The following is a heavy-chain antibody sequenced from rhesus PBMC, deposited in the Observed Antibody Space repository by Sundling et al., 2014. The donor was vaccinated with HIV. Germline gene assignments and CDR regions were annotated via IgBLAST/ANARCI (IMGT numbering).Heavy chain of an antibody. J-gene: IGHJ4*01. V-gene: IGHV4-122*02. CDR1: GASISSHY. CDR3: ATSVLDFDY. D-gene: IGHD2-39*01. CDR2: ITYTGSS. Sequence: QVQLQESGPGLVKPSETLPLTCAVSGASISSHYWSWIRQPPGKGLEWIAYITYTGSSNYNPSLMSRVTISRDTSKNQFSLKLNSVTAADTAIYYCATSVLDFDYWGQGVLVTVSS.